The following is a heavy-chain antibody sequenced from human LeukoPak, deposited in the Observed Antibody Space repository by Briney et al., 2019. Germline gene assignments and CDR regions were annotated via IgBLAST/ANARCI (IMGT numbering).Heavy chain of an antibody. V-gene: IGHV1-69*05. J-gene: IGHJ3*02. D-gene: IGHD1-26*01. CDR2: IIPIFGTA. CDR1: GGTFSSYA. Sequence: SVKVSCKASGGTFSSYAISWVRQAPGQGLEWMGRIIPIFGTANYAQKFQGRVTITTDESTSTAYMELSSLRSEDTAVYYCASLHSGSYADAFDILGQGTMVTVSS. CDR3: ASLHSGSYADAFDI.